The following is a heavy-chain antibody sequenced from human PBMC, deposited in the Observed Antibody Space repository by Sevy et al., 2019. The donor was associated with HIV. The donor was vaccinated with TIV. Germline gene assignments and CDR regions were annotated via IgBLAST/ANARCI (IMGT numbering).Heavy chain of an antibody. V-gene: IGHV4-59*01. CDR2: IYYSGST. CDR1: GGSFSGYY. Sequence: SETLSLTCAVYGGSFSGYYWSWIRQPPGKGLEWIGYIYYSGSTNYNPSLKSRVTISVDTSKNQFSLKLSSVTAADTAVYYCARHKIDPDYGGNSGAFDIWGQGTMVTVSS. J-gene: IGHJ3*02. CDR3: ARHKIDPDYGGNSGAFDI. D-gene: IGHD4-17*01.